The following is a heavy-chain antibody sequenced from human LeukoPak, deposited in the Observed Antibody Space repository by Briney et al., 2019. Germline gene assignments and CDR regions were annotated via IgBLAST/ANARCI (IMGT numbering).Heavy chain of an antibody. CDR1: GFTFSSYA. J-gene: IGHJ1*01. V-gene: IGHV3-30*04. CDR3: ASPGNYDFWSGYYLPH. CDR2: ISYDGSNK. D-gene: IGHD3-3*01. Sequence: PGRSLRLSCAASGFTFSSYAMHWVRQAPGKGLEWVAVISYDGSNKYYADSVKGRFTISRDNCKNTLYLQMNSLRAEDTAVYYCASPGNYDFWSGYYLPHWGQGTLVTVSS.